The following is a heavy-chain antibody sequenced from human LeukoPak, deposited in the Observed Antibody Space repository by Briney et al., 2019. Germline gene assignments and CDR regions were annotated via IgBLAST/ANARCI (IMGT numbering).Heavy chain of an antibody. V-gene: IGHV4-34*01. CDR3: ARGPRQYCGGDCYSPPHAFDI. J-gene: IGHJ3*02. CDR2: INHSGST. CDR1: GGSFSGYY. D-gene: IGHD2-21*02. Sequence: SETLSLTCAVYGGSFSGYYWSWIRQPPGKGLEWIGEINHSGSTNYNPSLKSRVTISVDTSKNQFSLKLSSVTAADTAVYYCARGPRQYCGGDCYSPPHAFDIWGRGTMVTVSS.